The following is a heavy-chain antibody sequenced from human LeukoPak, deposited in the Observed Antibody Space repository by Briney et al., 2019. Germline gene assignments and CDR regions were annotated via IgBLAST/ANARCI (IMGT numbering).Heavy chain of an antibody. J-gene: IGHJ4*02. CDR2: INPNGGRT. Sequence: ASVKVSCKTSGYTFTRHSMHWVRQAPGQGLEWMGIINPNGGRTTYAQKIQGRVTMTRDMSTGTMYMEMSSLRSEDTAVYYCARDNNGWAWDYWGQGTLVTAPS. D-gene: IGHD6-19*01. CDR3: ARDNNGWAWDY. V-gene: IGHV1-46*01. CDR1: GYTFTRHS.